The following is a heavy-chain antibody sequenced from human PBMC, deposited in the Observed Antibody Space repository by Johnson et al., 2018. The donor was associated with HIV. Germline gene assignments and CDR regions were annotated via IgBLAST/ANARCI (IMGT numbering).Heavy chain of an antibody. Sequence: VQLVESGGGLVQPGRSLRLSCAASGFTFDDYAMHWVRQAPGKGLEWVSGISWNSGSIGYADSVKGRFTISRDNAKNSLYLQMNSLRAEDTALYYCAKGRTYYYDSGGSPWDAFDIWGQGTMVTVSS. CDR3: AKGRTYYYDSGGSPWDAFDI. J-gene: IGHJ3*02. CDR1: GFTFDDYA. V-gene: IGHV3-9*01. D-gene: IGHD3-22*01. CDR2: ISWNSGSI.